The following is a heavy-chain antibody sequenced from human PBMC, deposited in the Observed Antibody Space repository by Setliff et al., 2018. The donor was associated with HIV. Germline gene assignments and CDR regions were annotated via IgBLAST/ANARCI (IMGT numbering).Heavy chain of an antibody. J-gene: IGHJ4*02. Sequence: PSETLSLTCAVYGGSFSGYHWSWIRQSPGKGLEWIGEIDHSGSTDDNPSLKSRVTISVDTSKNQFSLKLSSASAADTAVYYCARGHPIVPTGLVSFYFDHWGQGTLVTVSS. D-gene: IGHD2-2*01. CDR3: ARGHPIVPTGLVSFYFDH. V-gene: IGHV4-34*01. CDR1: GGSFSGYH. CDR2: IDHSGST.